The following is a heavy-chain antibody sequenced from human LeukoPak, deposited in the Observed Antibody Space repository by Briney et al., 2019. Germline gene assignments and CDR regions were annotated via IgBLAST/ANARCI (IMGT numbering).Heavy chain of an antibody. CDR2: ISGSGGST. V-gene: IGHV3-23*01. CDR3: AKDDYDSSGYPNAFHI. J-gene: IGHJ3*02. D-gene: IGHD3-22*01. CDR1: GFTFSSYA. Sequence: GGSLRLSCAASGFTFSSYAMSWVRQAPGKGLEWVSGISGSGGSTYYADSVKGRFTISRDSSKNTLYLQMNSLRAEDTAVYYCAKDDYDSSGYPNAFHIWGQGTMVTVSS.